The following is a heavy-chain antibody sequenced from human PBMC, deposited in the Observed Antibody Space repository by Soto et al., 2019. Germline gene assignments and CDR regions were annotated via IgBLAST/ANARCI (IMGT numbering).Heavy chain of an antibody. J-gene: IGHJ4*02. V-gene: IGHV3-23*01. CDR1: GFTFSSYA. CDR3: AKSRYSYGFYECYFDY. D-gene: IGHD5-18*01. Sequence: GGSLRLSCAASGFTFSSYAMSWVRQAPGKGLEWVSAISGSGGSTYYADSVKGRFTISRDNSKNTLYLQMNSLRAEDTAVYYCAKSRYSYGFYECYFDYWGEGTLVSVSS. CDR2: ISGSGGST.